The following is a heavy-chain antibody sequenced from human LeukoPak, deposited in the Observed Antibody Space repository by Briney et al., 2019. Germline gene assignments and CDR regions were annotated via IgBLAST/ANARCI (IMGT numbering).Heavy chain of an antibody. Sequence: ASVKVSCKASGYTFTSYYMHWVRQAPGQGLEWMGIINPSGGSTSYAQKFQGRVTMTRDMSTSTVYMELSRLRSDDTAVYYCAREMTEYDILTGPDFDYWGQGTLVTVSS. CDR1: GYTFTSYY. V-gene: IGHV1-46*01. CDR3: AREMTEYDILTGPDFDY. J-gene: IGHJ4*02. CDR2: INPSGGST. D-gene: IGHD3-9*01.